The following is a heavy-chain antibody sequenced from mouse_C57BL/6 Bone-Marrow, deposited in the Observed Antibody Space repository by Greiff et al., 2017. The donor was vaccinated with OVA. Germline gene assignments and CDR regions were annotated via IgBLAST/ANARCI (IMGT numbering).Heavy chain of an antibody. D-gene: IGHD1-1*01. CDR1: GFTFSSYG. CDR2: ISSGGSYT. Sequence: EVQRVESGGDLVKPGGSLKLSCAASGFTFSSYGMSWVRQTPDKRLEWVATISSGGSYTYYPDSVKGRFTISRDNAKNTLYLQMSSLKSEDTAMYYCARLYGSSPYYFDYGGQGTTLTVSS. J-gene: IGHJ2*01. CDR3: ARLYGSSPYYFDY. V-gene: IGHV5-6*01.